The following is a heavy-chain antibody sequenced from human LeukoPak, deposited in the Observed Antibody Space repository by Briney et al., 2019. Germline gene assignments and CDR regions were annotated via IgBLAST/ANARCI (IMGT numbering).Heavy chain of an antibody. CDR3: AKDLLRGPRGRDY. Sequence: GGSLRLSCAASGFTLTRFWMHWVRQAPGKGLVWVSRVSGDGSYTDYANSVKGRFTISRDNAKNTLYLQMNSLRAEDTAVYYCAKDLLRGPRGRDYWGQGTLVTVSS. J-gene: IGHJ4*02. CDR2: VSGDGSYT. CDR1: GFTLTRFW. D-gene: IGHD4-17*01. V-gene: IGHV3-74*01.